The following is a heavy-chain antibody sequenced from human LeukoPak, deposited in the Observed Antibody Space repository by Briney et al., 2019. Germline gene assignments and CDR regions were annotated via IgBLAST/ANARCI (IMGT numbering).Heavy chain of an antibody. Sequence: PGGSLRLSCAASGFTFSNYAMSWVRQAPGKGLEWVSTVSGSASNTYYADSVKGRCTISRDNSKNTLYLQMNSLRADDTAVYYCAKGFQPNGELSFDGWGQETLVAVPS. CDR2: VSGSASNT. CDR3: AKGFQPNGELSFDG. CDR1: GFTFSNYA. D-gene: IGHD4-17*01. J-gene: IGHJ4*02. V-gene: IGHV3-23*01.